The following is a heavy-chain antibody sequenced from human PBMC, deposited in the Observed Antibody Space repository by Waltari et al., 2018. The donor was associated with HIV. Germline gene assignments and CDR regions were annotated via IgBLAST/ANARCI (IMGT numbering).Heavy chain of an antibody. CDR1: GFTFRTYW. D-gene: IGHD3-10*01. Sequence: EVQLVESGGGLVQPGGSLRLSCAASGFTFRTYWMSWVRQAPGKGLEWVANIKQDGSEKYEVDSVNGRFTISRDNAENSLYLQMNSLRAEDTAVYYCARGGFYGSGSKVNWGQGTLVTVSS. V-gene: IGHV3-7*04. CDR2: IKQDGSEK. J-gene: IGHJ4*02. CDR3: ARGGFYGSGSKVN.